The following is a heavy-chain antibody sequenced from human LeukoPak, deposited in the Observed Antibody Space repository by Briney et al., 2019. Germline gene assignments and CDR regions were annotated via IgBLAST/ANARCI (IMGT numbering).Heavy chain of an antibody. CDR2: MYTNGKS. CDR3: ARGSREMATIFDQ. J-gene: IGHJ4*02. Sequence: SETLSLTCRVSGGSISSYYWSWIRQPAGKGLEWIGRMYTNGKSDCSPSLRSRVTMSVDMSKNQVSLKLSSVTAADTAVYYCARGSREMATIFDQWGQGTLVIVSS. D-gene: IGHD5-24*01. V-gene: IGHV4-4*07. CDR1: GGSISSYY.